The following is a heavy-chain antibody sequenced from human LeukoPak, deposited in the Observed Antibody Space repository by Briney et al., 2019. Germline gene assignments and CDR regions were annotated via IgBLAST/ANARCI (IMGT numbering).Heavy chain of an antibody. CDR3: AKMSGFYWGVH. V-gene: IGHV3-23*01. Sequence: GGSLRLSCVGSGFTFSGYAMSWVRQAPGRGLEWLSAISSDGRGTYYADSVRGQFTISRDNSKNTLSLQMNSLRADDTAIYYCAKMSGFYWGVHWGQGTLVTVSS. D-gene: IGHD3-3*01. CDR1: GFTFSGYA. J-gene: IGHJ4*02. CDR2: ISSDGRGT.